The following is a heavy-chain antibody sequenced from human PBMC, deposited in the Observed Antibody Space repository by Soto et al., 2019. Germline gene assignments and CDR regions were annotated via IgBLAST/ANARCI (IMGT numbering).Heavy chain of an antibody. CDR3: ARWYYDSSGYLAY. D-gene: IGHD3-22*01. CDR1: GFTFSPYS. V-gene: IGHV3-21*01. Sequence: EVQLVESGGGLVKPGGSLRLSCAASGFTFSPYSMNWVRQAPGKGLEWVSSISSSGSHIYYADSVKGRFTISRDNAKNSLFLQMNSLRAEDTAVYYCARWYYDSSGYLAYWGQGTLVTVSS. J-gene: IGHJ4*02. CDR2: ISSSGSHI.